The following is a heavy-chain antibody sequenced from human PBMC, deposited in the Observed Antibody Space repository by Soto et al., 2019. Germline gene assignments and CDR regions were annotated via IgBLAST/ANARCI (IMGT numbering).Heavy chain of an antibody. CDR1: GFTFSSYG. V-gene: IGHV3-7*05. Sequence: GGSLRLSSTASGFTFSSYGMSWVRQPPGKGLEWVANIKPDGSIQNYVDSVKGRFTISRDNAKNSLYLQMNSLKTEDTAVYYCTTEANSGDYWGQGTLVTVSS. CDR3: TTEANSGDY. J-gene: IGHJ4*02. CDR2: IKPDGSIQ. D-gene: IGHD1-7*01.